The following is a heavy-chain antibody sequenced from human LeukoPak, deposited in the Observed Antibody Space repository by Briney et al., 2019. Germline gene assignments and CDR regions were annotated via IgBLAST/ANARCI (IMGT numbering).Heavy chain of an antibody. D-gene: IGHD3-10*01. CDR3: ASTASGSYYNMRLYYYYYGMDV. J-gene: IGHJ6*02. CDR2: IKQDGSEK. V-gene: IGHV3-7*01. Sequence: GGSLRLSCAASGFTFSSYWMSWFRQAPGKGLEWVANIKQDGSEKYYVDSVKGRFTISRDNAKNSLYLQMNSLRAEDTAVYYCASTASGSYYNMRLYYYYYGMDVWGQGTTVTVSS. CDR1: GFTFSSYW.